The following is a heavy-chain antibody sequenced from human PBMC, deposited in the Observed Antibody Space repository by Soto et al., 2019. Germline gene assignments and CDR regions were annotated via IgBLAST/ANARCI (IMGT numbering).Heavy chain of an antibody. CDR1: GGSISSYY. CDR2: IYYSGST. Sequence: SETLSLTCTVSGGSISSYYWSWIRQPPGKGLEWIGYIYYSGSTNYNPSLKSRVTISVDTSKNQFSLKLSSVTAADTAVYYCARHHIGGSAYFDYWGQGTLVTVSS. J-gene: IGHJ4*02. V-gene: IGHV4-59*08. CDR3: ARHHIGGSAYFDY.